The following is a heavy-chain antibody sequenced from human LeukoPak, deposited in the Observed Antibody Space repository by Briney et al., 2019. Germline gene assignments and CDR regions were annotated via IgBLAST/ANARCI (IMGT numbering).Heavy chain of an antibody. CDR3: AKDDCYDTSGYRD. Sequence: PGGSLRLSCAASGFTFSSYGMHWVRQAPGKGLEWVAVISYDVGKKYYADSVKGRFTISRDNSKNTLYLQMNSLRAEDTAVYYCAKDDCYDTSGYRDWGQGTLVTVSS. J-gene: IGHJ4*02. D-gene: IGHD3-22*01. CDR2: ISYDVGKK. CDR1: GFTFSSYG. V-gene: IGHV3-30*18.